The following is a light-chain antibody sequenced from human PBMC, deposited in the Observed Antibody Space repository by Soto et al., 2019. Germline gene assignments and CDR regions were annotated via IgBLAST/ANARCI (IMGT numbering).Light chain of an antibody. J-gene: IGKJ2*01. CDR3: QQYNDSFPNT. Sequence: DIQMTQSPSTLSASVGDRVTITCRASQSISNWLAWYQQKPGAAPKLLIYEASTLESGVPSRLSGSRSGTEFTLTVSSLQPDDFATYYCQQYNDSFPNTFGQGTKVDNK. V-gene: IGKV1-5*03. CDR2: EAS. CDR1: QSISNW.